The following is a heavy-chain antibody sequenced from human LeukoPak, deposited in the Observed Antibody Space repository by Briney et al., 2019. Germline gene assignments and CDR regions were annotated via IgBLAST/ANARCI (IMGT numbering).Heavy chain of an antibody. CDR2: IYYSGST. D-gene: IGHD3/OR15-3a*01. CDR3: ARGGTRPYYFDY. CDR1: GGSISSYY. Sequence: PSETLSLTCTVSGGSISSYYWSWIRQPPGKGLEWIGYIYYSGSTNYNPSLKSRVTISVDTSKNQFSLKLSSVTAADTAVYYCARGGTRPYYFDYWGQGTLVTVSS. V-gene: IGHV4-59*01. J-gene: IGHJ4*02.